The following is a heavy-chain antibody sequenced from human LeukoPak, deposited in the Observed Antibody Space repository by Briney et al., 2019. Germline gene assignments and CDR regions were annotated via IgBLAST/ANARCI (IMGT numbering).Heavy chain of an antibody. V-gene: IGHV1-24*01. D-gene: IGHD1-26*01. J-gene: IGHJ4*02. CDR3: ATDIDHAADFDY. CDR1: GYTLTELS. CDR2: FDPEDGET. Sequence: ASVKVSCKVSGYTLTELSMHWVRQAPGKGLECMGGFDPEDGETIYAQKFQGRVTMTEDTSADTAYMELSSLRSEDTAVYYCATDIDHAADFDYWGQGTLVTVSS.